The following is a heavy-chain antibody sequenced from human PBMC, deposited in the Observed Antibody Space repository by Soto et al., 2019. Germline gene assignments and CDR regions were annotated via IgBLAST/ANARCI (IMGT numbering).Heavy chain of an antibody. CDR2: ISSSSSYI. CDR3: ARVAVADPYYYYYGMDV. D-gene: IGHD6-19*01. V-gene: IGHV3-21*01. J-gene: IGHJ6*02. CDR1: GFTFSSYS. Sequence: GGSLRLSCAASGFTFSSYSMNWVRQAPGKGLEWVSSISSSSSYIYNADSVKGRFTISRDNAKNSLYLQMNSLRAEDTAVYYRARVAVADPYYYYYGMDVWGQGTTVTVSS.